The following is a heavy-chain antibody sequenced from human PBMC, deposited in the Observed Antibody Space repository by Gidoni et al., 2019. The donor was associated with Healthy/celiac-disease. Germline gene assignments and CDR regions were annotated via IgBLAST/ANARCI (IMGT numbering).Heavy chain of an antibody. CDR3: AKIGYGPEDYFDY. V-gene: IGHV3-23*01. CDR1: GFTLSRYA. Sequence: EVQLLESGGGLVQPGGSLRLSCAASGFTLSRYAMSWVRQAPGKGLEWVSAISGGGGSTYYADSVKGRVTISRDNSKNTLYLQMNSLRAEDTAVYYCAKIGYGPEDYFDYWGQGTLVTVSS. J-gene: IGHJ4*02. CDR2: ISGGGGST. D-gene: IGHD5-18*01.